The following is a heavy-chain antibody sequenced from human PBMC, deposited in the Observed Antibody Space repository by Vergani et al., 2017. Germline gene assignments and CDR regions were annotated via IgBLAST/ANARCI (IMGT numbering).Heavy chain of an antibody. CDR2: IKQEGSEK. J-gene: IGHJ4*02. V-gene: IGHV3-7*01. CDR3: ARDMGGSYQYYFDY. Sequence: EVQLVESGGGLVQPGGSLRLSCAASGFTFSSYWMSWVRQAPGKGLEWVANIKQEGSEKYYVDSVKGPFTISRDNAKNSLYLEMNSLRAEDTTVYYCARDMGGSYQYYFDYWGQGTLVTVSS. CDR1: GFTFSSYW. D-gene: IGHD1-26*01.